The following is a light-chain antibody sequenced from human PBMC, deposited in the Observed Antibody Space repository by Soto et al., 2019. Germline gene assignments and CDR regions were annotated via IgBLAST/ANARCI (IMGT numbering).Light chain of an antibody. CDR1: SSNIGSNY. V-gene: IGLV1-47*01. CDR3: GSYGGSYNLV. J-gene: IGLJ3*02. Sequence: QSVLTQPPSASGTPGQRVNISCSGSSSNIGSNYVYWYRQFPGTAPKLLIQRNNQRPSGVPARFSGSKSGTSASLAISGLRSEDEADYYCGSYGGSYNLVFGGGTKVTVL. CDR2: RNN.